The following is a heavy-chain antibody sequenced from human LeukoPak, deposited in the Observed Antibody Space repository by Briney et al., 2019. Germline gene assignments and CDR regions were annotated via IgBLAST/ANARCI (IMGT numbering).Heavy chain of an antibody. Sequence: GGSLRPSCAASGFTFNSYAVSWVRQAPGKGLEWVSGISSGGNTYYADSVKGRFTISRDNSENTLNLQMNSLRAEDTAIYYCAKARAGDITAAFNYWGQGTLVTVSS. D-gene: IGHD6-13*01. CDR1: GFTFNSYA. J-gene: IGHJ4*02. CDR2: ISSGGNT. V-gene: IGHV3-23*01. CDR3: AKARAGDITAAFNY.